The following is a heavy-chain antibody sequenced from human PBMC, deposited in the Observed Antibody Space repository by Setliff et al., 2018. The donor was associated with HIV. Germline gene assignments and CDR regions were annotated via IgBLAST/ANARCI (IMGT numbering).Heavy chain of an antibody. CDR1: GASISSYY. Sequence: SETLSLTCNVSGASISSYYWTWIRQSPGNRLEWLGYITDSGNTNYNPSLRRRVTISADTSKNQVSLRLRSVTAADTAVYYCARDLGGLWEVFDCWGQGTLVTVSS. CDR2: ITDSGNT. V-gene: IGHV4-59*01. CDR3: ARDLGGLWEVFDC. J-gene: IGHJ4*02. D-gene: IGHD1-26*01.